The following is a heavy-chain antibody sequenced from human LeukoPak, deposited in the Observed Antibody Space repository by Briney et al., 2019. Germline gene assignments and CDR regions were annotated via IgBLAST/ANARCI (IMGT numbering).Heavy chain of an antibody. D-gene: IGHD6-13*01. Sequence: PGGSLRLSCAASGFTFSSYGMHWVRQAPGKGLEWVAVISYDGSNKYYADSVKGRFSISRDNAKNTVYLQMNSLRAEDTGIYYRARGTSAGGPISPFDFWGQGTVVTVSS. CDR3: ARGTSAGGPISPFDF. V-gene: IGHV3-30*03. CDR2: ISYDGSNK. J-gene: IGHJ4*02. CDR1: GFTFSSYG.